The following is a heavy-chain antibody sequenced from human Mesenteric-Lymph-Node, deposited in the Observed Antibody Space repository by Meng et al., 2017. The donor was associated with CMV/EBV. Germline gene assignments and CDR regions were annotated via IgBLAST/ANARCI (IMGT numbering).Heavy chain of an antibody. J-gene: IGHJ6*02. CDR2: MNPISGNT. V-gene: IGHV1-8*01. Sequence: ASVKVSCKASGYIFPDYDINWVRQASGQGLEWMGWMNPISGNTDYAQRFQGRVTMTRNNSISTAYMELSSLRSEDTAVYYCARGTERYCSSTSCSYYYYGMDVWGQGTTVTVSS. D-gene: IGHD2-2*01. CDR3: ARGTERYCSSTSCSYYYYGMDV. CDR1: GYIFPDYD.